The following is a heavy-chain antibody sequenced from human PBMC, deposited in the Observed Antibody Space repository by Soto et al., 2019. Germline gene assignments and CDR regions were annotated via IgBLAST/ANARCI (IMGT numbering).Heavy chain of an antibody. J-gene: IGHJ6*03. CDR2: ISGSGGST. CDR1: GFTFSSYA. Sequence: GGSLRLSCAASGFTFSSYAMSWVRQAPGKGLEWVSAISGSGGSTYYADSVKGRFTISRDNSKNTLYLQMNSLRAEDTAVYYCAKSEEYQLLYRSMGYYYYMDVWGKGTTVTVSS. D-gene: IGHD2-2*02. CDR3: AKSEEYQLLYRSMGYYYYMDV. V-gene: IGHV3-23*01.